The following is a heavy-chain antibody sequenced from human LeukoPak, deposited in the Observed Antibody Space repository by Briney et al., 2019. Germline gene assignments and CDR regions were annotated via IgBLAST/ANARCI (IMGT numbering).Heavy chain of an antibody. CDR1: GFTFSSYT. CDR2: ISGRGGST. CDR3: AKDLPLTTATPYYFDY. J-gene: IGHJ4*02. V-gene: IGHV3-23*01. Sequence: GGSLRLSCAASGFTFSSYTMCWVRQAPGKGLEWVSAISGRGGSTYYADSVKGRFTISRDNSKNTLYLHMNSLRAEDTAVYYCAKDLPLTTATPYYFDYWGQGTLVTVSS. D-gene: IGHD4-17*01.